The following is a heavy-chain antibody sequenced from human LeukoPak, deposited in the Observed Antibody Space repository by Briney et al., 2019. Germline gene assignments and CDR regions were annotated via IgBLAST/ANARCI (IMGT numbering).Heavy chain of an antibody. J-gene: IGHJ4*02. CDR1: VYTFTSYA. V-gene: IGHV1-3*03. Sequence: ASVKVSCKASVYTFTSYAMHWVRQAPAQRLEWMGWINAGNGNTKYSQEFQGRVTITRDTSASTVYMELSSLRYEDMAVYYCARDRDLWSGYALDYWGQGTLVTVSS. CDR3: ARDRDLWSGYALDY. CDR2: INAGNGNT. D-gene: IGHD3-3*01.